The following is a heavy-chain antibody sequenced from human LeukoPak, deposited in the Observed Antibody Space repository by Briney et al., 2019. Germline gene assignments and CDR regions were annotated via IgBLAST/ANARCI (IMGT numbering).Heavy chain of an antibody. D-gene: IGHD2-15*01. CDR2: IYHSGKT. Sequence: PSETLSLTCAVSGGSISSSNWWSWVRQPPGKGLEWIGEIYHSGKTNYNPSLKSRVTISVDKSKNQFSLKLSSVTAADTAVYYCVREAGYCSGGSCYSIDYWGQGTLVTVSS. CDR3: VREAGYCSGGSCYSIDY. CDR1: GGSISSSNW. J-gene: IGHJ4*02. V-gene: IGHV4-4*02.